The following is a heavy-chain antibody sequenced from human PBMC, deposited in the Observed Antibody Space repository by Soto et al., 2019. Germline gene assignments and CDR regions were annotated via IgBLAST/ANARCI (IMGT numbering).Heavy chain of an antibody. V-gene: IGHV4-59*11. D-gene: IGHD2-2*01. CDR1: GGSISNHY. J-gene: IGHJ6*03. CDR2: IYYSGST. Sequence: QVQLQEPGPGLVKSSETLSLTCTVSGGSISNHYWSWIRQPPGKGLEWIGYIYYSGSTNYNPSLKSRVTISVDTSKNQFSLKLSSVTAADTAVYYCARGRFVVVPATASYYYYMDVWGRGTTVTVSS. CDR3: ARGRFVVVPATASYYYYMDV.